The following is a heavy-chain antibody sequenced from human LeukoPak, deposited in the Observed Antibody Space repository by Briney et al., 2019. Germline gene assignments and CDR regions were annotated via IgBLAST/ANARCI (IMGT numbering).Heavy chain of an antibody. J-gene: IGHJ6*03. Sequence: GASVKVSCKASGYTFTGYYMHWVRQAPGQGLEWMGIIDPSGGSTSYAQKFQGRVTMTRDMSTSTVYMELSSLRSEDTAVYYCARRGGNYDFDYYYYYMDVWGKGTTVTVSS. CDR1: GYTFTGYY. D-gene: IGHD3-3*01. V-gene: IGHV1-46*01. CDR2: IDPSGGST. CDR3: ARRGGNYDFDYYYYYMDV.